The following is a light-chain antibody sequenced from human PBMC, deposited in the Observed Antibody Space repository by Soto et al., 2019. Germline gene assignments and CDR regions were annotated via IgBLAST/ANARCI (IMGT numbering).Light chain of an antibody. J-gene: IGKJ5*01. CDR1: QNINNY. CDR2: DAS. Sequence: DIQLTQSPSSLSASVGDRVTITCQASQNINNYLNWYQQKPGRAPKLLIYDASNLEAGVPSRFRGSGSGTDFTFTIRRLQPEDTATYYCQQYETLPTFGQGTRLEIK. V-gene: IGKV1-33*01. CDR3: QQYETLPT.